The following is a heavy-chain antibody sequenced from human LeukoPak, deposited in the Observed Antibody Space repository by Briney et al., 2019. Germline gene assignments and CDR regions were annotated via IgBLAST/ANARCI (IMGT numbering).Heavy chain of an antibody. Sequence: GGSLRLSCAASGFTFSSYGMHWVRQAPGKGLEWVAVISYDGSNKYYADSVKGRFTISRDNSKNTLYLQMNSLRAEDTAVYYCAKDGAIDTAMVAGFDYWGQGTLVTVSS. D-gene: IGHD5-18*01. CDR3: AKDGAIDTAMVAGFDY. V-gene: IGHV3-30*18. CDR2: ISYDGSNK. J-gene: IGHJ4*02. CDR1: GFTFSSYG.